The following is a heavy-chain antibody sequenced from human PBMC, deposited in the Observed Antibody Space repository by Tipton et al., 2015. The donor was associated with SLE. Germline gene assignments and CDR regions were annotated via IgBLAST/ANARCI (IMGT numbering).Heavy chain of an antibody. D-gene: IGHD6-13*01. CDR2: IYHSGST. CDR3: ARSSWYSSSPSEY. CDR1: GGSISSGGYS. J-gene: IGHJ4*02. V-gene: IGHV4-30-2*01. Sequence: TLSLTCAVSGGSISSGGYSWSWIRQPPGKGLEWIGYIYHSGSTYYNPSLKSRVTISVDTSKNQFSLKLSSVTAADTAVYYCARSSWYSSSPSEYWGQGTLVTVSS.